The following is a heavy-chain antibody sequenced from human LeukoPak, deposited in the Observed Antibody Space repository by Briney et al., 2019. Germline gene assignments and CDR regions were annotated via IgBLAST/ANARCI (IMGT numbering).Heavy chain of an antibody. Sequence: GGSLRLSCAASGFTFSSYEMNWVRQAPGKGLEWVSYISSSGNIRYYTDSVKGRFTISRDNAKNSLYLQMNSLRAEDTAVYYCARPEAPIGWGQGTLVTVSS. CDR1: GFTFSSYE. CDR2: ISSSGNIR. J-gene: IGHJ4*02. V-gene: IGHV3-48*03. CDR3: ARPEAPIG.